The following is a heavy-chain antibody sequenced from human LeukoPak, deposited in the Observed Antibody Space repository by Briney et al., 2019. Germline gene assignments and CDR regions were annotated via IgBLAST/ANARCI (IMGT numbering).Heavy chain of an antibody. V-gene: IGHV3-33*01. J-gene: IGHJ6*02. Sequence: GRSLRLSCAASGFTFSSYGMHWVRQAPGKGLEWVAVIWYDGSNKYYADSVKGRFTISRDNSKNTLYLQMNSLRAEDTAVYCCARDFGPDYYYYGMDVWGQGTTVTVSS. CDR3: ARDFGPDYYYYGMDV. CDR2: IWYDGSNK. CDR1: GFTFSSYG. D-gene: IGHD3-10*01.